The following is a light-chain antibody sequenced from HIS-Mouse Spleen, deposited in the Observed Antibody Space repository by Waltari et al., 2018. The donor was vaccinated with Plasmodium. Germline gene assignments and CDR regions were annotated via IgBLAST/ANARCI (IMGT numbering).Light chain of an antibody. CDR2: GAS. V-gene: IGKV3-15*01. J-gene: IGKJ3*01. Sequence: ELVMTHSPATLSVSPGARATLSCRASQSVSSNLAWYQQKPGQAPRLLISGASTSATGIPARFSGSGSGTEFTLTISSLQSEDFAVYDCQQYNIWSFTFGPGTKVDIK. CDR1: QSVSSN. CDR3: QQYNIWSFT.